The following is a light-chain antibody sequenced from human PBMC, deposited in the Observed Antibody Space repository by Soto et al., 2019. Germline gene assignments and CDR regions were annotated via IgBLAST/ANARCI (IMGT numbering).Light chain of an antibody. CDR2: AAS. Sequence: DIQITQSPSFLCTSLGDGVTSTCRAGQGISRYLAWYQQKPGRAPKLLIYAASTLQSGVPSRFSGSGSGTEFTLTISGLQPADFARYYCHPVHSYPRTFGLGTKV. V-gene: IGKV1-9*01. CDR3: HPVHSYPRT. CDR1: QGISRY. J-gene: IGKJ1*01.